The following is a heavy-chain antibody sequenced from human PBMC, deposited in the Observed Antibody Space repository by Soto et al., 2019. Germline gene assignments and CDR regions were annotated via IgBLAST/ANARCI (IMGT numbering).Heavy chain of an antibody. J-gene: IGHJ4*02. D-gene: IGHD1-26*01. CDR3: ARDAGSESYLAY. CDR1: GYTFTNYV. V-gene: IGHV1-18*01. CDR2: ISPFNGHT. Sequence: HVQLVQSGGEVKKPGASVKVSCKPSGYTFTNYVISWVRQAPGQGLEYMGWISPFNGHTKYAQKFQGRVTLTTETSTSTAYMELRSLINDDTAGYYCARDAGSESYLAYWGQGTLVSVSS.